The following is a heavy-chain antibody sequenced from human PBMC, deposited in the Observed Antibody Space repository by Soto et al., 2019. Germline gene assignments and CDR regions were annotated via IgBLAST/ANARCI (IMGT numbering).Heavy chain of an antibody. J-gene: IGHJ4*02. Sequence: ASVKVSCEASGYTFTSYAIHWVRQAPGQRLEWMGWINAGNGNTKYSQKFQGRVIITRETSAGTAYMELRSLRSEDTAVYYCATPIVAFYWGQGPLVTVSS. D-gene: IGHD3-16*02. CDR2: INAGNGNT. V-gene: IGHV1-3*01. CDR3: ATPIVAFY. CDR1: GYTFTSYA.